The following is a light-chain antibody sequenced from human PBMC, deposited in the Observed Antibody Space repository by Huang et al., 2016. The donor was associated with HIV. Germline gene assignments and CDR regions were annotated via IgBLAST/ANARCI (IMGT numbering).Light chain of an antibody. CDR3: MQALQTPWT. Sequence: DIVMTQSPLSLSVTPGEPAFISCRSSQSLLQSNGYRYLDWYVQKPGQSPQLLFYLCSSRASGVPDRFSGSASGTDFSLRISRVEAEDVGVYYCMQALQTPWTFGQGTKVEIK. V-gene: IGKV2-28*01. J-gene: IGKJ1*01. CDR2: LCS. CDR1: QSLLQSNGYRY.